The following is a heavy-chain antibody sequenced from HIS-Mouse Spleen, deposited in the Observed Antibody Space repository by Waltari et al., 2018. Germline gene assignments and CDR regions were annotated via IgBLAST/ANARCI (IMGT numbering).Heavy chain of an antibody. V-gene: IGHV4-34*01. CDR1: GGSFSGYY. CDR3: ARLGITIFGVVNWYFDL. CDR2: INHSGST. Sequence: QVQLQQWGAGLLKPSETLSLTGAVYGGSFSGYYWSWLRQPPGKGLEWIGEINHSGSTKYNPSLKSRVTISVDTSKNQFSLKLSSVTAADTAVYYCARLGITIFGVVNWYFDLWGRGTLVTVSS. J-gene: IGHJ2*01. D-gene: IGHD3-3*01.